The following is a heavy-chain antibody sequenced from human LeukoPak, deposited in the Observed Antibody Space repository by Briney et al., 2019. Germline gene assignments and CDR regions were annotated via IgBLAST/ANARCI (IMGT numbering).Heavy chain of an antibody. CDR1: GGSFSGYY. CDR3: ARASDYSRYYYYYMDV. J-gene: IGHJ6*03. D-gene: IGHD4-11*01. Sequence: SETLSLTCAVYGGSFSGYYWSWIRQPPGKGLEWIGEINHSGSTNYNPSLKSRVTISVDTSKNQFSLKLSSVTAADTAVYYCARASDYSRYYYYYMDVWGKGTTVTVPS. V-gene: IGHV4-34*01. CDR2: INHSGST.